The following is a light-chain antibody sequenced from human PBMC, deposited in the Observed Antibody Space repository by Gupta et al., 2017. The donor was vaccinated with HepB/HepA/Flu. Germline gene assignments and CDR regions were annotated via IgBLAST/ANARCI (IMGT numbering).Light chain of an antibody. J-gene: IGKJ2*04. CDR3: QQYGSSVCS. Sequence: ENVLTQSPGTLSLSLGERATLSCRASQTVSSSYLAWYQQKPGQAPRLLVYGASSRATGIPDRFIGSGSGTDFTLTISRLEPEDFAVYYCQQYGSSVCSFGQGTKLEIK. V-gene: IGKV3-20*01. CDR2: GAS. CDR1: QTVSSSY.